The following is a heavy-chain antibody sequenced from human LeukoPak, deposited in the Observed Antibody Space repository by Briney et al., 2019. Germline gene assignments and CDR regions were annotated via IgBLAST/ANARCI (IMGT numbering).Heavy chain of an antibody. CDR1: GFSFSTYG. CDR3: AKPGRVVMNAAFEEK. J-gene: IGHJ4*02. D-gene: IGHD2-21*01. Sequence: QPGGSLRLSCAASGFSFSTYGMSWVRQAPGKGLEWVSTISGTGSSTYYADSVRGRFSISRDNSNNTLYLQMTSLRAEDTAVYYCAKPGRVVMNAAFEEKWGQGTLVSVSS. CDR2: ISGTGSST. V-gene: IGHV3-23*01.